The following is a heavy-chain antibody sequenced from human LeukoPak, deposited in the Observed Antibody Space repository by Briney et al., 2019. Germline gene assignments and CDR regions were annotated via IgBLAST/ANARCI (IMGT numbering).Heavy chain of an antibody. J-gene: IGHJ4*02. CDR3: TTFGIDWSLSY. V-gene: IGHV3-74*01. CDR2: INTDGSYI. CDR1: GFIFSSWW. Sequence: PVGSLRLSCAASGFIFSSWWMIWFRRLPGKGLVSVSHINTDGSYIRYADSVKGRFTISRDNAKNTLYLQMNSLRPEDTGVYYCTTFGIDWSLSYWGQGALVTVSS. D-gene: IGHD3-9*01.